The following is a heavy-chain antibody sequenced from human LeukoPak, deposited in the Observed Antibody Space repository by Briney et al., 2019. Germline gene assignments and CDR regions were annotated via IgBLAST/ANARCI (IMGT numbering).Heavy chain of an antibody. J-gene: IGHJ4*02. D-gene: IGHD3-10*01. CDR2: ISAYNGNT. V-gene: IGHV1-18*01. Sequence: ASVKVSCKASGYTFTSCAISWVRQAPGQGLEWMGWISAYNGNTNSAQKLQGRFTMTTDTSTSTAYMELRSLRSDDTAVYYCAGTRDYYGSIENWGQGTLVTVSS. CDR1: GYTFTSCA. CDR3: AGTRDYYGSIEN.